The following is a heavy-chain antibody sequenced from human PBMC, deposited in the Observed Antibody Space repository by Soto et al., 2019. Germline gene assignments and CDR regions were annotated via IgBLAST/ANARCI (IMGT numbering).Heavy chain of an antibody. V-gene: IGHV3-53*01. Sequence: GGSLRLSCAASGLTVSGKKYVAWVRQAPGKGLEWVSALYDVDGSFYADSVKGRFTTASDSSKTTVYLQMNGLCPDDTAVYYCATWHEREHAYDVWGQGTTVTVSS. J-gene: IGHJ3*01. CDR3: ATWHEREHAYDV. CDR2: LYDVDGS. CDR1: GLTVSGKKY. D-gene: IGHD1-1*01.